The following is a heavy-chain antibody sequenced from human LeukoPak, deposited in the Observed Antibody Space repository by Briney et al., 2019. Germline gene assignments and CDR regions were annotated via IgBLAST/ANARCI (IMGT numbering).Heavy chain of an antibody. CDR3: ATGSWYYYYYYMDV. Sequence: ASVKVSCKVSGYTLTELSMHWVRQAPGKGLEWMGGFDPEDGETIYAQKFQGRVTMTEDTSTDTAYMELSSLRSEDTAVYYCATGSWYYYYYYMDVRGKGTTVTVSS. D-gene: IGHD1-26*01. CDR2: FDPEDGET. CDR1: GYTLTELS. V-gene: IGHV1-24*01. J-gene: IGHJ6*03.